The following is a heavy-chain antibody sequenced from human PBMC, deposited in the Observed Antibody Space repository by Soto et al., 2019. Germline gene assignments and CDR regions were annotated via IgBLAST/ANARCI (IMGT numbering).Heavy chain of an antibody. J-gene: IGHJ4*02. CDR2: IRSKAYGGTT. CDR1: GFTFGDYA. D-gene: IGHD4-17*01. V-gene: IGHV3-49*03. CDR3: TRVYTVTTLEFDY. Sequence: PGGSLRLSCTASGFTFGDYAMSWFRQAPGKGLEWVGFIRSKAYGGTTEYAASVKGRFTISRDDSKSIAYLQMNSLKTEDTAVYYCTRVYTVTTLEFDYWGQGTLVTVSS.